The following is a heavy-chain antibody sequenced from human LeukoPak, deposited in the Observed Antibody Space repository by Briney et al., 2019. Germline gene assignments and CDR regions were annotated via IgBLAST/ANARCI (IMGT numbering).Heavy chain of an antibody. D-gene: IGHD3-16*01. Sequence: GGSLRLSCAASGFTFSTYSMDWVRQAPGKGLEWVSSNSRSVTYTYYVDSVRGRFTISRDNAKNSLYLQMSSLRAEDTAVYYCARGRSGGDYYYMDVWGKGTTVTV. CDR3: ARGRSGGDYYYMDV. V-gene: IGHV3-21*01. CDR2: NSRSVTYT. CDR1: GFTFSTYS. J-gene: IGHJ6*03.